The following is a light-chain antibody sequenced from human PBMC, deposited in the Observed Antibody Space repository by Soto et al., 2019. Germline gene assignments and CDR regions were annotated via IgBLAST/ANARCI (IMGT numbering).Light chain of an antibody. CDR1: QSVSSSY. CDR3: QQRSNWPLT. CDR2: DAS. V-gene: IGKV3-11*01. Sequence: EIVLTQSPGTLSLSPGDRATLSCRASQSVSSSYFAWYQQKPGQAPRLLIYDASNRATGIPARFSGSGSGTDFTLTISSLEPEDFAVYYCQQRSNWPLTFGGGTKVDIK. J-gene: IGKJ4*01.